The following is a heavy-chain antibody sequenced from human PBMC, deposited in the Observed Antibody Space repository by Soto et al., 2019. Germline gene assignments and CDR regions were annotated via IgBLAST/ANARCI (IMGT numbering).Heavy chain of an antibody. D-gene: IGHD2-21*01. CDR3: AKDYSSQYYFDY. CDR2: ISSSGGST. V-gene: IGHV3-23*01. J-gene: IGHJ4*02. CDR1: GFTFSSYA. Sequence: EVQLLESGGGLVQPGGSLRLSCAASGFTFSSYAMSWVRQAPGKGLEWVSAISSSGGSTYYADSVKGRFTISRDNSKNTLYLQMNSLRAEDTAVYYCAKDYSSQYYFDYWGQGTLVTVSS.